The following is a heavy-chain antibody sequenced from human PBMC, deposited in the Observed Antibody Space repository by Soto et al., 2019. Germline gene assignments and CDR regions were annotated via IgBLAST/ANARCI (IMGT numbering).Heavy chain of an antibody. V-gene: IGHV3-53*01. Sequence: PRGSLMASCAASALSVSISMSWVSPAPGKGLERVSTLSDRGTTHYADSVTGRFYVSGDKSKNTLYPHMNGLRVDDTAIYCCAGNYATVAYVCRGQALQVAVAS. CDR3: AGNYATVAYVC. CDR1: ALSVSIS. CDR2: LSDRGTT. J-gene: IGHJ4*02. D-gene: IGHD2-15*01.